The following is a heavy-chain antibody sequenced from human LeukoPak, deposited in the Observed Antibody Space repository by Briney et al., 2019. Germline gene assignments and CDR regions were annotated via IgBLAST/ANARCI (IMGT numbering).Heavy chain of an antibody. Sequence: GGSLRLSCAASGFTFSSYGMHWVRQAPGKGLEWVAVISYDGSNKYYADSVKGRFTISRDNSKNTLYLQMNSLRAEDTAVYYCAKDDGIAAAGLFDYWGQGTLVTVSS. V-gene: IGHV3-30*18. CDR2: ISYDGSNK. CDR3: AKDDGIAAAGLFDY. J-gene: IGHJ4*02. D-gene: IGHD6-13*01. CDR1: GFTFSSYG.